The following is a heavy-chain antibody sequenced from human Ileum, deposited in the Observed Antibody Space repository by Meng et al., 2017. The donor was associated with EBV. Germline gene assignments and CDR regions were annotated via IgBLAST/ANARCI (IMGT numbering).Heavy chain of an antibody. J-gene: IGHJ4*02. V-gene: IGHV3-21*01. CDR3: ARDGLMGDPFDY. D-gene: IGHD2-21*02. Sequence: EVQLVESGGGWVKPWVVRRLSCVVSGFIYTRYNMNWVRQAPGKGLEWVSSISSAGSYIDYADSVKGRFTISRDNAENLLYLQMNSLRADDTAVYYCARDGLMGDPFDYWGQGTLVTVSS. CDR2: ISSAGSYI. CDR1: GFIYTRYN.